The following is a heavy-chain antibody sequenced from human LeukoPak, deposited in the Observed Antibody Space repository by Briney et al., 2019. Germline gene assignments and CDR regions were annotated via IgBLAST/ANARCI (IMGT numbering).Heavy chain of an antibody. D-gene: IGHD3-10*01. J-gene: IGHJ6*02. CDR3: ARFVTMVRGIRIYGMDV. V-gene: IGHV4-59*08. Sequence: SETLSLTCTVSGGSISSYYWSWIRQPPGKGLEWIGYIYYSGSTNYNPSLKSRVTISVDTSKNQFSLKLSSVTAADTAVYYCARFVTMVRGIRIYGMDVWGQGTTVTVSS. CDR2: IYYSGST. CDR1: GGSISSYY.